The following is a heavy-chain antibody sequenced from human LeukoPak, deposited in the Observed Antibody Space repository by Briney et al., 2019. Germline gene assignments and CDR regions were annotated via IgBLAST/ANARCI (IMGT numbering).Heavy chain of an antibody. CDR1: GFTLSSYI. V-gene: IGHV3-21*01. CDR3: ARDGGYSYGFHYYYMDV. Sequence: GGSLRLSCAASGFTLSSYIMNWVRQAPGKGLEWVSSISSSSSYIYYADSVKGRFTISRDNAKNSLYLQMNSLRAEDTAVYYCARDGGYSYGFHYYYMDVWGKGTTVTVSS. CDR2: ISSSSSYI. J-gene: IGHJ6*03. D-gene: IGHD5-18*01.